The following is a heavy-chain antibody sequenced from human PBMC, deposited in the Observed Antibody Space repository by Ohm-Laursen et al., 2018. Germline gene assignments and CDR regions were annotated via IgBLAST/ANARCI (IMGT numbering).Heavy chain of an antibody. D-gene: IGHD3-16*01. CDR2: IGSGYTP. J-gene: IGHJ4*02. CDR1: GFTFSDYE. V-gene: IGHV3-48*03. CDR3: ARGRLGSSY. Sequence: SLRLSCAASGFTFSDYEMNWVRQAPEKGLEWVSYIGSGYTPHYADSVKGRFTISRDNAKNSLYLQMNSLRAEDTAVFYCARGRLGSSYWGQGTLVTVSS.